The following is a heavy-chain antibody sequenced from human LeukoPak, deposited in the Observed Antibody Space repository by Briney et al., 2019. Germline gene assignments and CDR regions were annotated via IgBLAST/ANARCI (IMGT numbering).Heavy chain of an antibody. V-gene: IGHV3-23*01. CDR2: ISGSGGST. Sequence: GGSLRLSCAASGFTFSSYAMSWVRQAPGKGLEWVSAISGSGGSTYYADSVKGGFTISRDNSKNTLYLQMNSLRAEDTAVYYCAKDVKEIVVVPAATHFDYWGQGTLVTVSS. CDR1: GFTFSSYA. J-gene: IGHJ4*02. D-gene: IGHD2-2*01. CDR3: AKDVKEIVVVPAATHFDY.